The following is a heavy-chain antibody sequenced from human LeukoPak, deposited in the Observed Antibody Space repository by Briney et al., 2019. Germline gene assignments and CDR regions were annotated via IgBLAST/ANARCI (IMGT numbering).Heavy chain of an antibody. Sequence: GGSPRLSCAASGFTFSDFAMHWVRQASGKGLEWVGRIRNKVNNYATAYAASVKGRFTISRDDSKNTAYLQMNSLKTEDTAVYYCSFIVGSTGGYGMDVWGQGTTVTVSS. V-gene: IGHV3-73*01. D-gene: IGHD1-26*01. CDR1: GFTFSDFA. J-gene: IGHJ6*02. CDR3: SFIVGSTGGYGMDV. CDR2: IRNKVNNYAT.